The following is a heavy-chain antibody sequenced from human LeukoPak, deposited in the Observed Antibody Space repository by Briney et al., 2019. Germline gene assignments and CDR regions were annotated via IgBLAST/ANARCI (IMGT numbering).Heavy chain of an antibody. CDR2: INPNSGGT. CDR1: GYTFTGYY. Sequence: ASVKVSCKASGYTFTGYYMHWVRQAPGQGLEWMGWINPNSGGTNYAQKFQGRATMTRDTSISTAYMELSRLRSDDTAVYYCARDQSRGYGFDYWGQGTLVTVSS. CDR3: ARDQSRGYGFDY. V-gene: IGHV1-2*02. J-gene: IGHJ4*02. D-gene: IGHD5-12*01.